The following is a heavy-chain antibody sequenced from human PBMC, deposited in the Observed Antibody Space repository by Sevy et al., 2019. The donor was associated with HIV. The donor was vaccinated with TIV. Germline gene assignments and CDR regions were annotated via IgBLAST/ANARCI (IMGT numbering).Heavy chain of an antibody. Sequence: SETLSLTCTVSGGSISSGSHYWGWLRQPPGKGLEWIGSIYNSGSTSYDRSLKSRVTISVDTSENQFSLRLRSVTAAEPAEYYCARNLTTIIAARSGSGLRPDVFDIWGQGTKVTVSS. CDR3: ARNLTTIIAARSGSGLRPDVFDI. V-gene: IGHV4-39*01. J-gene: IGHJ3*02. D-gene: IGHD1-26*01. CDR1: GGSISSGSHY. CDR2: IYNSGST.